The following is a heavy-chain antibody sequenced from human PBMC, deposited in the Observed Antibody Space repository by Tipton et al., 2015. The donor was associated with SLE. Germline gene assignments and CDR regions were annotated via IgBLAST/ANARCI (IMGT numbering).Heavy chain of an antibody. Sequence: LSLTCTVSGGSISSYYWSWIRQAPGKGLEWVSYISSSGSTIYYADSVKGRFTISRDNAKNSLYLQMNSLRAEDTAVYYCARDCNSSGWPDDAFDIWGQGTMVTVSS. CDR2: ISSSGSTI. D-gene: IGHD6-19*01. J-gene: IGHJ3*02. CDR3: ARDCNSSGWPDDAFDI. V-gene: IGHV3-11*04. CDR1: GGSISSYY.